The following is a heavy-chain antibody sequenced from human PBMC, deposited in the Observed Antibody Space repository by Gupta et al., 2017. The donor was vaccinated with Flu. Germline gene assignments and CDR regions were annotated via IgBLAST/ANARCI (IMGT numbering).Heavy chain of an antibody. CDR3: TKALASMSSPYYLDA. CDR1: GFDFDDYP. V-gene: IGHV3-9*01. CDR2: ISWNSDKR. J-gene: IGHJ4*02. Sequence: EIQLVESGGGLLQPGRSLRLSCVASGFDFDDYPMHWVRQGPGKGPEWISGISWNSDKRHYADSVKGRFTISRDNAKRSLYLEMNSLRPEDTAFYFCTKALASMSSPYYLDAWGQGILVTVSS. D-gene: IGHD2-8*01.